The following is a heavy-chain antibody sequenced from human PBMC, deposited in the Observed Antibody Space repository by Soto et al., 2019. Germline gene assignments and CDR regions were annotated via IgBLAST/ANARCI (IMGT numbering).Heavy chain of an antibody. V-gene: IGHV5-51*01. CDR1: GYSFASYW. Sequence: GESLKISCQGSGYSFASYWIGWVRQMPGKDLEWMGIIYPGDSDTRCSPSFQGQVTISADKSLRTAYLQWTSLKASDTALYYCARTRSFTLGFYYDGMDVWGQGTTVTVSS. CDR2: IYPGDSDT. D-gene: IGHD6-6*01. CDR3: ARTRSFTLGFYYDGMDV. J-gene: IGHJ6*02.